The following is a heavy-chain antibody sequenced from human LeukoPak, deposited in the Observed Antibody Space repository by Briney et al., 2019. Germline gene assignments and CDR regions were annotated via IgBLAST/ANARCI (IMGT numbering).Heavy chain of an antibody. J-gene: IGHJ4*02. D-gene: IGHD6-13*01. Sequence: HTGGSLRLSCAASGFTFSSYAMHWVRQAPGKGLEWVSAISGSGGSTYYADSVKGRFTISRDNSKNTLYLQMNSLRAEDTAVYYCAKLYIAAAGTGFDYWGQGTLVTVSS. V-gene: IGHV3-23*01. CDR3: AKLYIAAAGTGFDY. CDR1: GFTFSSYA. CDR2: ISGSGGST.